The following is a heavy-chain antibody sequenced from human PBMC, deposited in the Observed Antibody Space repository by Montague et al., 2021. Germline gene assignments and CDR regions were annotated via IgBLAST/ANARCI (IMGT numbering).Heavy chain of an antibody. CDR1: GGSISDFY. D-gene: IGHD1-26*01. J-gene: IGHJ6*04. V-gene: IGHV4-59*12. CDR3: ARHKSGERGLDV. Sequence: SETLSLTCTVTGGSISDFYWSWIRQSPGKGLEWVGYIHDSGSTNYNPSLKSRVTISADTSMNQFSLKLNSVTAADTAVYYCARHKSGERGLDVWGKGTTVTVSS. CDR2: IHDSGST.